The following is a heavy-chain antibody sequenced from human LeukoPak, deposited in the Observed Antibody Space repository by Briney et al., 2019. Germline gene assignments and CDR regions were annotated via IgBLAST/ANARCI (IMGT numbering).Heavy chain of an antibody. CDR3: ARRGYYGSGSYSIPAFDI. V-gene: IGHV4-34*01. CDR1: GGSFSGYY. CDR2: INHSGST. J-gene: IGHJ3*02. Sequence: NPSETLSLTCAVYGGSFSGYYWSWIRQPPGKGLEWIGEINHSGSTNYNPSLKSRVTISVDTSKNQFSLKLSSVTAADTAVYYCARRGYYGSGSYSIPAFDIWGQGTMVTVSS. D-gene: IGHD3-10*01.